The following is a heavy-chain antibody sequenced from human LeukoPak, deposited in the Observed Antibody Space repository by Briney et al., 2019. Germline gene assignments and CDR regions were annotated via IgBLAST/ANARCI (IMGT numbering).Heavy chain of an antibody. Sequence: PGGSLRLSCAASGFPFSNYWMSWVRQAPGKGLEWVANMKEDGGEINYVDSVKGRFTISRDNAKNSLYLQMNSLRAEDTAVYYCARAGCSSSCPLRNNWFDPWGQGTLVTVSS. J-gene: IGHJ5*02. CDR1: GFPFSNYW. CDR3: ARAGCSSSCPLRNNWFDP. V-gene: IGHV3-7*01. CDR2: MKEDGGEI. D-gene: IGHD6-13*01.